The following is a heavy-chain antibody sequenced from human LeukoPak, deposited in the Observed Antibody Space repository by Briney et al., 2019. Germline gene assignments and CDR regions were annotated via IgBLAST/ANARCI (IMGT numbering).Heavy chain of an antibody. CDR3: ASDDTFTFDH. CDR1: GFTFHSYS. V-gene: IGHV3-7*04. J-gene: IGHJ4*02. CDR2: IKRDGTDK. Sequence: GGSLRLSCAASGFTFHSYSMTWLRQPPGKGLQWVASIKRDGTDKYYVDSVKGRFTISRDNAKGSLYLQMDGLGVEDTAIYYCASDDTFTFDHWGQGSLVTVSS.